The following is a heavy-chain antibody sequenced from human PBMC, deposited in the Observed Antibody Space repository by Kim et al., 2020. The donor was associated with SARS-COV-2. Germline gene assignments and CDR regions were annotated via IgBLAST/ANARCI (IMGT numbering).Heavy chain of an antibody. Sequence: PGYVKGRFTNSRENAKNALYLQMNSLRAGDTAVYYCARGYSSSWYWAFDIWGQGTMVTVSS. D-gene: IGHD6-13*01. V-gene: IGHV3-13*01. J-gene: IGHJ3*02. CDR3: ARGYSSSWYWAFDI.